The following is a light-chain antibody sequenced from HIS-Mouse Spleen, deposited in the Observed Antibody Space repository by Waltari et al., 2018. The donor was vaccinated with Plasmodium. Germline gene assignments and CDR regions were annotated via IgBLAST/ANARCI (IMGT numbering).Light chain of an antibody. Sequence: EIVMTQSPATLSVSPGERATLSCRASQSVSRNLAWYQQKPDQAPRLLIYGASTRATGIPARFRGSGSGTEFTLTISSLQSEDFAVYYCQQYNNWSFTFGPGTKVDIK. CDR2: GAS. J-gene: IGKJ3*01. CDR1: QSVSRN. V-gene: IGKV3-15*01. CDR3: QQYNNWSFT.